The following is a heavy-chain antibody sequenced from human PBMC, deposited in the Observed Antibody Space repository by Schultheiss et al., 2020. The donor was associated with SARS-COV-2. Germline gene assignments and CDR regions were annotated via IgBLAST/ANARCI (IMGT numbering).Heavy chain of an antibody. D-gene: IGHD5-12*01. V-gene: IGHV3-48*04. J-gene: IGHJ4*02. Sequence: GESLKISCAASGFTFSSYSMNWVRQAPGNGLEWVSYISSSSSTIYYADSVKGRFTISRDNAKNTLYLQMNSLRAEDTAVYYCARDGGYGYHWGQGTLVTVSS. CDR2: ISSSSSTI. CDR1: GFTFSSYS. CDR3: ARDGGYGYH.